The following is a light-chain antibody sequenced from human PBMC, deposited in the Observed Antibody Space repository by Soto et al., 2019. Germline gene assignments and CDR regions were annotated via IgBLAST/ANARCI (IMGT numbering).Light chain of an antibody. J-gene: IGKJ3*01. CDR2: AAS. Sequence: AIRMTQSPSSFSASTGDRVTITCRASQGISSYLAWYQQKPGKAPKLLIYAASTLQGGVPSRFSGSGSGTDFTLTISGLQSEDFAPYYCQQYYSYPFTFGPGTKVDIK. CDR3: QQYYSYPFT. CDR1: QGISSY. V-gene: IGKV1-8*01.